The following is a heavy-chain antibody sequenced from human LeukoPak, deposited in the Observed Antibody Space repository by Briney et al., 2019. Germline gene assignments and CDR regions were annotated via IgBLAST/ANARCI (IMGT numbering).Heavy chain of an antibody. CDR1: GYTFTGYY. CDR3: ARGAGTLTPPDY. V-gene: IGHV1-2*06. J-gene: IGHJ4*02. Sequence: ASVRVSCKASGYTFTGYYIHWVRQAPGQGLEWMGRTNPNSGATNYAQKFQGRVTMTRDTSISTAYMELSRLRSDDTAVYYCARGAGTLTPPDYWGKGTLVTVSS. D-gene: IGHD6-19*01. CDR2: TNPNSGAT.